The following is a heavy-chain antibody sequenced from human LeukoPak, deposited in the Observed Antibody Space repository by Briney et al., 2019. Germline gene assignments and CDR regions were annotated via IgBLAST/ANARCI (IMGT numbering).Heavy chain of an antibody. CDR3: ARLKEYRLPPYDY. Sequence: SETLSLTCTVSGGSISSSRYYWGWIRQPPGKGLEWIGTIFYSGSTYYNSSLKSRVTISADTSKNQFSLNLSSVTAADTAVYYCARLKEYRLPPYDYWGQGTLVTVSS. J-gene: IGHJ4*02. D-gene: IGHD2-2*01. V-gene: IGHV4-39*01. CDR1: GGSISSSRYY. CDR2: IFYSGST.